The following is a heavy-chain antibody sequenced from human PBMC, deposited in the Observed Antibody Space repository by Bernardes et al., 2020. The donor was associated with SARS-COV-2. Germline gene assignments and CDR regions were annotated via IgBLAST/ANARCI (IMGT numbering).Heavy chain of an antibody. V-gene: IGHV3-23*01. CDR2: ITGSGSST. CDR1: GFTFSSYA. D-gene: IGHD3-16*01. CDR3: VRGRFDP. J-gene: IGHJ5*02. Sequence: GGSLRLSCAASGFTFSSYAMGWVRQAPGKGLEWVSAITGSGSSTYYADSVKGRFTISRDNAKNSLYLQMNSLRAEDTAVYYCVRGRFDPWGQGTLVTVSS.